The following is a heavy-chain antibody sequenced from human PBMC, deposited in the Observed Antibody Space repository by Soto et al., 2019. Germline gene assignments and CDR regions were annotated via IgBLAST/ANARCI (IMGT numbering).Heavy chain of an antibody. J-gene: IGHJ4*02. D-gene: IGHD5-18*01. V-gene: IGHV1-69*13. CDR1: GGTFSNSV. CDR3: ALSHKLVRVNTYENYFDS. CDR2: SIPIFGTA. Sequence: ASEKVSGKASGGTFSNSVISWVRQAPGQGLEWMGGSIPIFGTANYAQKFQGRVTIVADESTSTAYMEVTSLRSEDTAVYYCALSHKLVRVNTYENYFDSWVQVTVVNVS.